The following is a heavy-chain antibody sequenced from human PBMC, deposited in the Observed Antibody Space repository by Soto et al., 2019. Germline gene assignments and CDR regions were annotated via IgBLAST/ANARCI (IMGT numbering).Heavy chain of an antibody. CDR3: VRDGSKTLRDCFDP. CDR1: GGSMSKFY. V-gene: IGHV4-4*07. CDR2: VYATGTS. J-gene: IGHJ5*02. Sequence: SETLSLTCSVSGGSMSKFYWSWIRKTAGKGLEWMGRVYATGTSDYNPSLRSRVAMSVDISKKTFSLRLRSVTAADTGVYYCVRDGSKTLRDCFDPWGQGRLVTVSS. D-gene: IGHD4-17*01.